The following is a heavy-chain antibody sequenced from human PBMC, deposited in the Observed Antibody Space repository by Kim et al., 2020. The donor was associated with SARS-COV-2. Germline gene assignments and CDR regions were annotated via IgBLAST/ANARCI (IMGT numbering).Heavy chain of an antibody. V-gene: IGHV4-39*01. CDR3: ARARASIYYDSSGYFDY. D-gene: IGHD3-22*01. Sequence: LETRVTISVDTSKNQFSLKLSSVTAADTAVYYCARARASIYYDSSGYFDYWGQGTLVTVSS. J-gene: IGHJ4*02.